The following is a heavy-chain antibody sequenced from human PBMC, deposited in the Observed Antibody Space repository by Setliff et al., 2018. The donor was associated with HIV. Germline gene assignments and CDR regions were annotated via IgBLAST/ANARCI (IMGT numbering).Heavy chain of an antibody. Sequence: SCKASGYTFTGYYMHWVRQAPGKGLEWVAFIRYDGSNKYYADSVKGRFTISRDNSKNTLYLQMNSLRAEDTAVYYCARAMVPDSSGYYRPPAFDIWGQGTMVTVSS. CDR3: ARAMVPDSSGYYRPPAFDI. CDR2: IRYDGSNK. CDR1: GYTFTGYY. J-gene: IGHJ3*02. D-gene: IGHD3-22*01. V-gene: IGHV3-30*02.